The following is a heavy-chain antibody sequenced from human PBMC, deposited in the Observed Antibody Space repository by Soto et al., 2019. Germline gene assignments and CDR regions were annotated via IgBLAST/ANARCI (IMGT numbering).Heavy chain of an antibody. CDR3: ARGRFSEYSSGGYIDV. V-gene: IGHV4-34*01. Sequence: SETLSLTCAVYGGSFSGYYWSWIRQPPGKGLEWIGEINHSGSTNYNPSLKSRVTISVDTSKNQFSLKLSSVTAADTAVYYCARGRFSEYSSGGYIDVWGKGTTVTVSS. CDR2: INHSGST. D-gene: IGHD5-18*01. CDR1: GGSFSGYY. J-gene: IGHJ6*03.